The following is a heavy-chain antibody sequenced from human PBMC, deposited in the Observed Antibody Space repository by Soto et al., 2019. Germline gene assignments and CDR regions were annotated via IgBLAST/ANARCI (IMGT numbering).Heavy chain of an antibody. Sequence: PSETLSLTCTVSGASIISSSYYWGWIRQPPGKGLEWIGSINYSGSTYYNPSLKSRVTISADTSKNQFSLKLSSVTAADTAVYYCARLDTAMVIFDYWGQGTLVTVSS. CDR1: GASIISSSYY. D-gene: IGHD5-18*01. J-gene: IGHJ4*02. V-gene: IGHV4-39*01. CDR2: INYSGST. CDR3: ARLDTAMVIFDY.